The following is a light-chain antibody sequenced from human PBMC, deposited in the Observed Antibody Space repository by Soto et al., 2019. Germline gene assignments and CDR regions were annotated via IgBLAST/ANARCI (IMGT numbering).Light chain of an antibody. CDR3: QQHYNYPLT. Sequence: IRLTQSPSSLAASVGDRVTITCRASQGISRALSWYQQQPGSAPKLLIYTTSNLRGGVPSRFSASGSDTEFTLTVSSLQPEDFATYYCQQHYNYPLTFGGGTKVDIK. J-gene: IGKJ4*01. CDR2: TTS. V-gene: IGKV1-9*01. CDR1: QGISRA.